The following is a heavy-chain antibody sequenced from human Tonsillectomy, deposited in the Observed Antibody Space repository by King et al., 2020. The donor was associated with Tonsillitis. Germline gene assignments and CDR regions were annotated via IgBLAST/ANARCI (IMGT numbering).Heavy chain of an antibody. CDR2: INPYSGDT. CDR1: GYSFTDYY. V-gene: IGHV1-2*02. Sequence: VPLVESGAEVKTPGASVKFSCKASGYSFTDYYLHWVRQAPRQGLEWMGWINPYSGDTNYAQNFQGGVTMTRDTSISTAYMELSRLTSDDTAVYFCARGRYCSGGSCYSHFDHWGQGTQVTVSS. J-gene: IGHJ4*02. D-gene: IGHD2-15*01. CDR3: ARGRYCSGGSCYSHFDH.